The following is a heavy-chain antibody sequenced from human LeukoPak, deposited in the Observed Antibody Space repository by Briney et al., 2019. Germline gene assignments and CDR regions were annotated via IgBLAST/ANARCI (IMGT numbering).Heavy chain of an antibody. CDR2: IYYTGST. Sequence: SETLSLTCTVSGGSINGYFWSWIRQPPGKGLELIGYIYYTGSTNYNPSLKSRVTISLDTSKNQFSLNLSSVTAADTAFYYCARDSRGSRRCSFDMWGQGTMVTVSS. CDR1: GGSINGYF. V-gene: IGHV4-59*01. J-gene: IGHJ3*02. D-gene: IGHD2-8*01. CDR3: ARDSRGSRRCSFDM.